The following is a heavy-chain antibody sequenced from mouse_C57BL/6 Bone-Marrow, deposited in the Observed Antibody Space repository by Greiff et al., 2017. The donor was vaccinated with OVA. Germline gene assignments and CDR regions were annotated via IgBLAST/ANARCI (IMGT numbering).Heavy chain of an antibody. CDR1: GYAFTNYL. CDR3: ARRYDGYYWYFDV. CDR2: INPGSGGT. J-gene: IGHJ1*03. D-gene: IGHD2-3*01. Sequence: QVQLKQSGAELVRPGTSVKVSCKASGYAFTNYLIEWVKQRPGQGLEWIGVINPGSGGTNYNEKFKGKATLTADKSSSTAYMQLSSLTSEDSAVYFCARRYDGYYWYFDVWGTGTTVTVSS. V-gene: IGHV1-54*01.